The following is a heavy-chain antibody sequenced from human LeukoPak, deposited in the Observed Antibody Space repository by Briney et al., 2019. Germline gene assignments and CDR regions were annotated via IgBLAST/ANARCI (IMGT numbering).Heavy chain of an antibody. J-gene: IGHJ5*02. CDR3: TRDLSDCSSTSCHRLYNWFDP. Sequence: ASVKVSCKASGYTFTCYAMNWVRQAPGQGLEWMGWINTNTGNPTYAQGFTGRFVFSLDTSVSTAYLQISSLKAEDTAVYYCTRDLSDCSSTSCHRLYNWFDPWGQGTLVTVSS. CDR2: INTNTGNP. V-gene: IGHV7-4-1*02. D-gene: IGHD2-2*01. CDR1: GYTFTCYA.